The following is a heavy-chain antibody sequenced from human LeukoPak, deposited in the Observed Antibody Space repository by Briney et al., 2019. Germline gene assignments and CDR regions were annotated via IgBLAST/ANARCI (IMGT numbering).Heavy chain of an antibody. D-gene: IGHD6-13*01. J-gene: IGHJ6*03. CDR2: ISYDGSNK. V-gene: IGHV3-30*03. Sequence: GGSLRLSCAASGFTFSSYNMNWVRQAPGKGLEWVAVISYDGSNKYYADSVKGRFTISRDNSKNTLYLQMNSLRAEDTAVYYCARGLSAAAAGTGDYYYYYMDVWGKGTTVTVSS. CDR1: GFTFSSYN. CDR3: ARGLSAAAAGTGDYYYYYMDV.